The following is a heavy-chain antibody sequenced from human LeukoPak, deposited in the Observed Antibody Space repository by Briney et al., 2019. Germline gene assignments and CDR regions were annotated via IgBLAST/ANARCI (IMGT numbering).Heavy chain of an antibody. J-gene: IGHJ6*03. D-gene: IGHD3-10*01. Sequence: PSETLSFTCTVSGGSISSYYWSWIRQPPGKGLEWIGYIYYSGSTNYNPSLKSRVTVSVDTSKNQFSLKLSSVTAADTAVYYCARDPPQLYYYYYMDVWGKGTTVTVSS. V-gene: IGHV4-59*12. CDR1: GGSISSYY. CDR2: IYYSGST. CDR3: ARDPPQLYYYYYMDV.